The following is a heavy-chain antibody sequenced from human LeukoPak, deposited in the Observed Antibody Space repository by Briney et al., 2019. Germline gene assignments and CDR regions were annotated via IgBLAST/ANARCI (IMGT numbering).Heavy chain of an antibody. J-gene: IGHJ4*02. D-gene: IGHD4-11*01. V-gene: IGHV4-4*07. CDR2: IYSSGST. Sequence: PSETLSLTCIVSGGSISNYYWSWIRQPAGKGLEWIGRIYSSGSTNYNPSLKSRLIMSVDTSTNQFALRLSSVTAADTAGYYCARDRGAGDYSTFFDYWGQGTLVTVSS. CDR3: ARDRGAGDYSTFFDY. CDR1: GGSISNYY.